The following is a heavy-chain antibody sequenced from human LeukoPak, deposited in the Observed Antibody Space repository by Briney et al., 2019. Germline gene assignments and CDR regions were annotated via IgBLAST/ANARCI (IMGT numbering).Heavy chain of an antibody. J-gene: IGHJ4*02. CDR2: ISSSSNTI. D-gene: IGHD4-23*01. V-gene: IGHV3-48*01. CDR1: GSTFSSYS. Sequence: GGSLRLSCAASGSTFSSYSMNWVRQAPGKGLEWVSYISSSSNTIYYADSVKGRFTIFRDNAKNSLYLQMNSLRAEDTAVYYCARDHSVRWYHSDYWGQGTLVTVSS. CDR3: ARDHSVRWYHSDY.